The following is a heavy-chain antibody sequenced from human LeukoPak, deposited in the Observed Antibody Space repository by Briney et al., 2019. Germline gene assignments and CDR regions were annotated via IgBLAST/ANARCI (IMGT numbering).Heavy chain of an antibody. V-gene: IGHV1-2*02. J-gene: IGHJ5*02. D-gene: IGHD3-22*01. CDR3: ARTYYFDTSRSPNWFDP. CDR1: GYTFTGYY. Sequence: ASVKVSCKASGYTFTGYYMHWVRQAPGQGLEWMGWINPNSGGTNYAQKFQGRVTMTRDTSISTAYMELSSLRSEDTAVYYCARTYYFDTSRSPNWFDPWGQGTLVTVSS. CDR2: INPNSGGT.